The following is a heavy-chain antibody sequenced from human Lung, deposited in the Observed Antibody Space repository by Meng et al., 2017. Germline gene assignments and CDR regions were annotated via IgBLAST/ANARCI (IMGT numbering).Heavy chain of an antibody. D-gene: IGHD4-11*01. V-gene: IGHV4-31*03. CDR1: GGSISSGGYY. Sequence: QGQLPEAGPGLVKPSQTLSLTCTVSGGSISSGGYYWSWIRQHPGKGLEWIGYIYYSGSTYYNPSLKSRATISVDTSQNNLSLKLSSVTAADSAVYYCARGPTTMAHDFDYWGQGTLVTVSS. CDR3: ARGPTTMAHDFDY. CDR2: IYYSGST. J-gene: IGHJ4*02.